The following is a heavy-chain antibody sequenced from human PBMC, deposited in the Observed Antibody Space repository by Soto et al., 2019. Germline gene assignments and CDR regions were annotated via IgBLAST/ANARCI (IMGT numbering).Heavy chain of an antibody. D-gene: IGHD5-12*01. CDR3: AREWIYSGYDLNYYGMDV. V-gene: IGHV1-18*01. CDR2: ISAYNGNT. J-gene: IGHJ6*02. CDR1: RYTFTSYG. Sequence: ASGKVSCNASRYTFTSYGISRVRQAPGQGLEWMGWISAYNGNTNYAQKHQGRVTMTTDTSTSTAYMELRGLRSDDTAVYYCAREWIYSGYDLNYYGMDVWGQGTTVTVSS.